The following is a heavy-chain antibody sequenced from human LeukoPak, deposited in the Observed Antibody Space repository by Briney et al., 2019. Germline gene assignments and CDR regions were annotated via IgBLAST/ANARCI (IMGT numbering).Heavy chain of an antibody. D-gene: IGHD3-3*01. CDR1: GFTFDDYA. CDR2: ISGSGGST. Sequence: PGGSLRLSCAAYGFTFDDYAMHWVRQAPGKGLEWVSAISGSGGSTYYADSVKGRFTISRDNSKNTLYLQMNSLRAEDTAVYYCASSTIFADYWGQGTLVTVSS. J-gene: IGHJ4*02. V-gene: IGHV3-23*01. CDR3: ASSTIFADY.